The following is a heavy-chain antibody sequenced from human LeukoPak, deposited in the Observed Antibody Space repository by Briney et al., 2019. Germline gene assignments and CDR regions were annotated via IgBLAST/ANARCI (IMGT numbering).Heavy chain of an antibody. D-gene: IGHD2-21*01. CDR3: AGDHSFRFDY. J-gene: IGHJ4*02. Sequence: SQTLSLTCAISGDSVSSNSAAWNWIRQSPSRGLEWLGRTYYRAKWYNDYAGSVKSRIIINPDTSKNQFSLQLNSETPEDTAVYFCAGDHSFRFDYWGQGILVTVSS. V-gene: IGHV6-1*01. CDR2: TYYRAKWYN. CDR1: GDSVSSNSAA.